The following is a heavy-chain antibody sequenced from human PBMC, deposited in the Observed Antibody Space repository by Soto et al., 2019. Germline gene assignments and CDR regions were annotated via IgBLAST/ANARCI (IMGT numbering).Heavy chain of an antibody. CDR1: GGSISSSSYY. D-gene: IGHD4-17*01. Sequence: SETLSLTCTVSGGSISSSSYYWGWIRQPPGKGLEWIGSIYYSGSTYYNPSLKSRVTISVDTXXXXXXXKXSSVTAADTAVYYCARATTVTNEEFDYWGQGTLVTVSS. CDR2: IYYSGST. V-gene: IGHV4-39*01. J-gene: IGHJ4*02. CDR3: ARATTVTNEEFDY.